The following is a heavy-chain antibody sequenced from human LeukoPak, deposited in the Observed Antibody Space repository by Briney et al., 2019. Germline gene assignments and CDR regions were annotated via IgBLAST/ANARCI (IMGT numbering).Heavy chain of an antibody. J-gene: IGHJ4*02. CDR2: ISAYNGNT. CDR3: AKESARFLEWFSSLNFDY. D-gene: IGHD3-3*01. Sequence: WASVKVSCKASGYTFTSYGISWVRQAPGQGLEWMGWISAYNGNTNYAQKLQGRVTMTTDTSTSTAYMELRSLRAEDTAVYYCAKESARFLEWFSSLNFDYWGQGTLVTVSS. V-gene: IGHV1-18*01. CDR1: GYTFTSYG.